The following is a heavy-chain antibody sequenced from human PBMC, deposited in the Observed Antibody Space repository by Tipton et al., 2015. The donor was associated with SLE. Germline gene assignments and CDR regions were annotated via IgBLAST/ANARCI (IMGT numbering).Heavy chain of an antibody. Sequence: SLRLSCAASGFTFDDYAMHWVRQAPGKGLEWVSGISWDSNNIGYADSVEGRLTISRDNAKNSLYLQMNSLRPEDTALYYCAKGCGSDSGSFEYWGQGILVSVSS. CDR3: AKGCGSDSGSFEY. D-gene: IGHD1-26*01. CDR1: GFTFDDYA. J-gene: IGHJ4*02. CDR2: ISWDSNNI. V-gene: IGHV3-9*01.